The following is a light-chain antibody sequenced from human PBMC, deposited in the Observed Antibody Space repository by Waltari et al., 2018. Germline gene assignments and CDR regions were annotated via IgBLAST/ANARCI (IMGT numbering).Light chain of an antibody. V-gene: IGKV3-20*01. J-gene: IGKJ1*01. CDR1: QNIRGAD. Sequence: EVELTPSPGTLFFSPGERATLSCRARQNIRGADLAGYQQGPGQGPRLLIYDSFIRATGIPDRFSGSGSGADFTLTISSLAPEDSAVYFCHQYDTSPQTFGQGTKVSIK. CDR3: HQYDTSPQT. CDR2: DSF.